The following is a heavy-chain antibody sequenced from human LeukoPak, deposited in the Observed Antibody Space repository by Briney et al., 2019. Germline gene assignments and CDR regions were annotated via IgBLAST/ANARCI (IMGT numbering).Heavy chain of an antibody. J-gene: IGHJ4*02. CDR3: AREPRAGVVRFFDY. V-gene: IGHV1-69*13. D-gene: IGHD3-3*01. CDR2: IIPIFGTA. CDR1: GGTFSSYA. Sequence: SVKVSCKASGGTFSSYAISWVRQAPGQGLEWMGGIIPIFGTANYAQKFQGRVTITADESTSTAYMELSSLRSEDTAVYYCAREPRAGVVRFFDYWGQGTLVTVSS.